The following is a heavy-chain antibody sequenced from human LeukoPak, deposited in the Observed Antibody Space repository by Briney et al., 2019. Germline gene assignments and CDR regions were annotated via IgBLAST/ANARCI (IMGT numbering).Heavy chain of an antibody. CDR1: GGSINGYY. D-gene: IGHD3-16*01. V-gene: IGHV4-59*01. Sequence: SETLSLTCTVSGGSINGYYWTWIRQPPGKGLEWIGYIYYAGTTTYNPSLESRVTISVDTSKNQFSLKLSSVTAADTAMYYCARISYGGAVWDYWGQGTLVTVSS. J-gene: IGHJ4*02. CDR3: ARISYGGAVWDY. CDR2: IYYAGTT.